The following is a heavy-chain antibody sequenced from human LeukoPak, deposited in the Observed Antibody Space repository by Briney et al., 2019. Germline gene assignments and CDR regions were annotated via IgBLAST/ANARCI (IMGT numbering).Heavy chain of an antibody. CDR3: ARITDRTIFGEIMHGFDI. CDR1: GGSISGGSYY. Sequence: PSETLSLTCTLSGGSISGGSYYWGWIRQPPGKGLEWVGGIYYSGSTYYNPPLKSRVTISVDTSNNQFSLKLRSVTAADTAVYYCARITDRTIFGEIMHGFDIWGQGTPVTVSS. D-gene: IGHD3-3*01. CDR2: IYYSGST. V-gene: IGHV4-39*01. J-gene: IGHJ3*02.